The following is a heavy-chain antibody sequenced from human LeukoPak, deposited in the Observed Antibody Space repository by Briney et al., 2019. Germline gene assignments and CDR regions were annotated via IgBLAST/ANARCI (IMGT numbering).Heavy chain of an antibody. Sequence: GGSLRLSCAASGFTFSSYSMNWVRQAPGKGLEWVSSISGSSSYIYYADSVKGRFTISRDNAKNSLYLQMNSLRAEDTAVYYCAREGSGSYGQTNSIDYWGQGTLVTVSS. CDR3: AREGSGSYGQTNSIDY. CDR1: GFTFSSYS. CDR2: ISGSSSYI. V-gene: IGHV3-21*01. D-gene: IGHD3-10*01. J-gene: IGHJ4*02.